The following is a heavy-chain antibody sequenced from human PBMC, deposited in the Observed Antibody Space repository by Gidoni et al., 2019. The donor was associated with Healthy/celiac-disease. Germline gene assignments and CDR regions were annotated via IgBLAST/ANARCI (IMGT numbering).Heavy chain of an antibody. CDR1: GFTLCSYG. D-gene: IGHD5-12*01. V-gene: IGHV3-48*01. J-gene: IGHJ3*02. Sequence: EVQLVESGGGLVQAGGSLRLTCVASGFTLCSYGRNWGRQAPGKGLELFSYISSSSRTIYYADSGKGRLNISRDNAKNSLYLQMSSLRAEDKAVYYCARDAAPEMATIYIDAFDIWGQGTMVTVSA. CDR3: ARDAAPEMATIYIDAFDI. CDR2: ISSSSRTI.